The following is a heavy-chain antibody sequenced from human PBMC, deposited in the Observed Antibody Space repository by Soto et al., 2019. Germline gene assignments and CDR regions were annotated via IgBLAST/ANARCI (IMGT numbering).Heavy chain of an antibody. D-gene: IGHD3-10*01. CDR1: GFTFSSYA. V-gene: IGHV3-23*01. Sequence: PGESLKISCAASGFTFSSYAMSWVRQAPGKGLEWVSAISGSGGSTYYADSVKGRFTISRDNSKNTLYLQMNSLRAEDTAVYYCATGHGGYYYYGMDVWGQGTTVTVSS. CDR2: ISGSGGST. CDR3: ATGHGGYYYYGMDV. J-gene: IGHJ6*02.